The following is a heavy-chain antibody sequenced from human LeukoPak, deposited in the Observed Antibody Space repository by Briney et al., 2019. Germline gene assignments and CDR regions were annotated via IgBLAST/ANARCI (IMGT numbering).Heavy chain of an antibody. CDR3: ARGQRIGRYEIGGSGSFSLQNFDY. J-gene: IGHJ4*02. Sequence: SGGSLRLSCAASGFTFSSYAMHWVRQAPGKGLEWVAVISYDGSNKYYADSVKGRFTISRDNSKNTLYLQMNSLRAEDTAVYYCARGQRIGRYEIGGSGSFSLQNFDYWGQGTLVTVSS. CDR2: ISYDGSNK. CDR1: GFTFSSYA. V-gene: IGHV3-30-3*01. D-gene: IGHD3-10*01.